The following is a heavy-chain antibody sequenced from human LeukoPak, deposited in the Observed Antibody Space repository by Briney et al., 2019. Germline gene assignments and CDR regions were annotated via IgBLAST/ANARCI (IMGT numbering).Heavy chain of an antibody. V-gene: IGHV3-21*01. Sequence: GGSLRLSCAPSGFTFSSYSMNWVRQAPGKGLEWVSSISSSSSYIYYADSVKGRFTISRDNAKNSLYLQMNSLRAEDTAVYYCARDPPTVTEFDYWGQGTLVTVS. D-gene: IGHD4-11*01. CDR1: GFTFSSYS. J-gene: IGHJ4*02. CDR3: ARDPPTVTEFDY. CDR2: ISSSSSYI.